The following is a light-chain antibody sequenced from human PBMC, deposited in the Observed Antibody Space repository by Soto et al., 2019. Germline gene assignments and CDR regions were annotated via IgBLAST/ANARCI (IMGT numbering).Light chain of an antibody. CDR3: SSYAGSNNFV. Sequence: QSALTQPPSASGSPGQSVTISCTGTSSDIGAYIYVSWYQQHPGKAPKLMISEVSRRPSGVPERFSGSKSGNTASLTVSGLQADDEAHYYCSSYAGSNNFVFGPGTKVTVL. CDR1: SSDIGAYIY. J-gene: IGLJ1*01. V-gene: IGLV2-8*01. CDR2: EVS.